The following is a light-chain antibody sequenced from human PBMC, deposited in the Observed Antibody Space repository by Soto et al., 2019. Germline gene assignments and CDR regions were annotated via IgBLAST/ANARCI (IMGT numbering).Light chain of an antibody. CDR1: QSINSF. CDR2: SAS. Sequence: DIQMTQSPSSLSASVGDRVTITCRASQSINSFVNWYQQKPGKAPKLLIFSASSLQSGVPLRFSGSGSGTHFTLNIASLQPEDFATYYCQHSYNVPLTFGGGTKVDIK. CDR3: QHSYNVPLT. V-gene: IGKV1-39*01. J-gene: IGKJ4*01.